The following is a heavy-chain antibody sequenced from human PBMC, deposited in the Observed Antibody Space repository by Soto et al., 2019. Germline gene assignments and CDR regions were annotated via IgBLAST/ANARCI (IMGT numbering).Heavy chain of an antibody. CDR1: GFSLSTSGVG. CDR2: IYWDDDK. Sequence: QITLNESGPTLVKPTQTLTLTCTFSGFSLSTSGVGVGWIRQPPGKALEWLALIYWDDDKRYSPSLKNRLTITKDTAKNQVVLTMANMDPVDTATYYCARRLHGWYCVSYYGYWGQGILVTVSS. V-gene: IGHV2-5*02. CDR3: ARRLHGWYCVSYYGY. D-gene: IGHD1-26*01. J-gene: IGHJ4*02.